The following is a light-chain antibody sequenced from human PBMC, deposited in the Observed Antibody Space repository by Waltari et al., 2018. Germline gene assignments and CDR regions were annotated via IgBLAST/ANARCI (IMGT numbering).Light chain of an antibody. J-gene: IGLJ2*01. Sequence: SYELTPPPSVSVSPGQTASITCSGDKLGDKYACWYQQKPGQSPILVIYQDNKRPSGIPERFSGSNSGNTATLIISGTQAMDEADYYCQAWDRSTDVVFGGGTWLTVL. CDR1: KLGDKY. V-gene: IGLV3-1*01. CDR3: QAWDRSTDVV. CDR2: QDN.